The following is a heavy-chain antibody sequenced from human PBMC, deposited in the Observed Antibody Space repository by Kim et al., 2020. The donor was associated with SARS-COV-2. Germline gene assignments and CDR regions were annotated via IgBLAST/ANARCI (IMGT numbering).Heavy chain of an antibody. CDR2: ISGKGGTT. D-gene: IGHD1-26*01. Sequence: GGSLRLSCAASGFTISNYAMHWVRQAPGKGLEFVSGISGKGGTTKYANSVKGRFTISRDNYRNTLYLQMGSLRAEDMAVYYCARDWWERDESWGPLGFWGQGALVTVSS. CDR1: GFTISNYA. CDR3: ARDWWERDESWGPLGF. V-gene: IGHV3-64*01. J-gene: IGHJ4*02.